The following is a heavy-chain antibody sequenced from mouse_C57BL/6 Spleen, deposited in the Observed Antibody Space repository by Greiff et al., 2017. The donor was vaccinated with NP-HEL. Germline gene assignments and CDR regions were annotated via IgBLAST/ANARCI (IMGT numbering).Heavy chain of an antibody. J-gene: IGHJ2*01. V-gene: IGHV1-15*01. D-gene: IGHD2-1*01. Sequence: QVQLKQSGAELVRPGASVTLSCKASGYTFTDYEMHWVKQTPVHGLEWIGAIDPETGGTAYNQKFKGKAILTADKSSSTAYMELRSLTSEDSAVYYCTRSGGNSPDYWGQGTTLTVSS. CDR2: IDPETGGT. CDR3: TRSGGNSPDY. CDR1: GYTFTDYE.